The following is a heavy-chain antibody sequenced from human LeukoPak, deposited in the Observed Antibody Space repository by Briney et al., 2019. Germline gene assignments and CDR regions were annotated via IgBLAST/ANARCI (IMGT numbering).Heavy chain of an antibody. V-gene: IGHV1-46*01. CDR3: ARDNAPYDSSGNFDY. CDR2: INPSGGST. D-gene: IGHD3-22*01. J-gene: IGHJ4*02. CDR1: GHSLTSYS. Sequence: ASVKVSCKAFGHSLTSYSMHWVRQAPGQGLEWMGIINPSGGSTSYAQKFQGRVTMTRDTSTSTVYMEVTSLRSEDTAVYYCARDNAPYDSSGNFDYWGQGTLVTVSS.